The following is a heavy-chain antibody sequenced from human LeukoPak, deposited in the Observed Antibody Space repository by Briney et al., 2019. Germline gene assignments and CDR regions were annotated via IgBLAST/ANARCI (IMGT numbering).Heavy chain of an antibody. V-gene: IGHV3-30*02. CDR1: GFTFSSYG. J-gene: IGHJ4*02. CDR2: IPYDGSNK. Sequence: GGSLRLSCAASGFTFSSYGMHWVRQAPGEGLEWVAFIPYDGSNKYYADSLKGRFSISRDNSKNTLYLQMNSLRAEDTAVYYCAKDRELYSSGWYLNYWGQGTLVTVSS. D-gene: IGHD6-19*01. CDR3: AKDRELYSSGWYLNY.